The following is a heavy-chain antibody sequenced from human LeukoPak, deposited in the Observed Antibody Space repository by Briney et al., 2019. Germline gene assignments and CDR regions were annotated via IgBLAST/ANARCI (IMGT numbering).Heavy chain of an antibody. Sequence: GRSLRLSCAASGFTFSSYGMHWVRQAPGKGLEWVAVISYDGSNKYYADSVKGRFTISRDNSKNMLYLQMNSLRAEDTAVYYCAKVSYSSGWYGRDYYYGMDVWGQGTTVTVSS. J-gene: IGHJ6*02. CDR2: ISYDGSNK. CDR1: GFTFSSYG. D-gene: IGHD6-19*01. CDR3: AKVSYSSGWYGRDYYYGMDV. V-gene: IGHV3-30*18.